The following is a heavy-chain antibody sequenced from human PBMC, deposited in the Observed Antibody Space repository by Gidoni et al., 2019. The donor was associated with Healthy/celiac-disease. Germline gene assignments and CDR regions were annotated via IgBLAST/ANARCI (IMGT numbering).Heavy chain of an antibody. CDR3: AKLAGRRYDFWSSYYEGPSYQYYMDV. V-gene: IGHV3-30*18. CDR1: GFTFKNYA. D-gene: IGHD3-3*01. J-gene: IGHJ6*03. Sequence: QVQLVESGGGVVQPGRSLKLSCAASGFTFKNYAIHWVRQAPGKGLEWVAIISYDGSNKYYADSVKGRFTMSRDNSKNMVFLQMNSLRAADTAVYYCAKLAGRRYDFWSSYYEGPSYQYYMDVWGKGTTVTVSS. CDR2: ISYDGSNK.